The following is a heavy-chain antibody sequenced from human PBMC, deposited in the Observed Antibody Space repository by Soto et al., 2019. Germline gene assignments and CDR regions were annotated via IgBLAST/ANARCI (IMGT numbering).Heavy chain of an antibody. D-gene: IGHD6-19*01. Sequence: VQLVESGGGVVQPGRSLRLSCAASGFTFSDYAMHWVRQAPGKGLEWVAVVSHDGRNTHYADSVKGRFTISRDSSKNTAALEMNSLRAEDTAVYYCAKGGRQWLVTSDFNYWGQGALGTVSS. CDR1: GFTFSDYA. CDR2: VSHDGRNT. J-gene: IGHJ4*02. CDR3: AKGGRQWLVTSDFNY. V-gene: IGHV3-30*18.